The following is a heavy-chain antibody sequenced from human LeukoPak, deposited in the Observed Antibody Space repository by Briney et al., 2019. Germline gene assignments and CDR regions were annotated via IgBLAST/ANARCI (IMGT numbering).Heavy chain of an antibody. V-gene: IGHV3-21*01. D-gene: IGHD2-2*02. CDR2: ISSSSSYI. J-gene: IGHJ3*02. Sequence: PGGSLRLSCAATGFTFSSYSMNWVRQAPGKGLEWVSSISSSSSYIYYADSVKGRFTISRDNAKNSLYLQMNSLRAEDTAVYYCAGPLLGAATAIHWGHDAFDIWGQGTMVTVSS. CDR1: GFTFSSYS. CDR3: AGPLLGAATAIHWGHDAFDI.